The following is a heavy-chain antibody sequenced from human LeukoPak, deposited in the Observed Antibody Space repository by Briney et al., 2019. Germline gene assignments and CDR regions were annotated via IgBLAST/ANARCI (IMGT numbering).Heavy chain of an antibody. CDR3: AREGSYGDYLGANWFDP. D-gene: IGHD4-17*01. J-gene: IGHJ5*02. CDR1: GGTFSSYA. V-gene: IGHV1-69*05. CDR2: IIPIFGTA. Sequence: SVKVSRKASGGTFSSYAISWVRQAPGQGLEWMGGIIPIFGTANYAQKFQGRVTITTDESTSTAYMELSSLRSEDTAVYYCAREGSYGDYLGANWFDPWGQGTLVTVSS.